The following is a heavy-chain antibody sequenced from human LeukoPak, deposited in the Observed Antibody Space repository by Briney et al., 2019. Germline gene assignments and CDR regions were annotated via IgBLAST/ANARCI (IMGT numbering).Heavy chain of an antibody. V-gene: IGHV4-59*01. CDR3: ARLVGSEYDFDTFDI. Sequence: SETLSLTCDVSGASIRSYYWNWIRQPPGKGLEWIGYIYYIGSTNYDPSLKSRVTISLATSKNHFSLKLSSVTAAYTAVYYCARLVGSEYDFDTFDIWGQGTMVTVSS. D-gene: IGHD3-3*01. J-gene: IGHJ3*02. CDR1: GASIRSYY. CDR2: IYYIGST.